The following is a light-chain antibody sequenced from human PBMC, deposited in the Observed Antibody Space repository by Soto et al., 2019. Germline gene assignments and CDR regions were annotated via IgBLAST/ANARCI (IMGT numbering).Light chain of an antibody. CDR2: VAS. Sequence: EIVLTQSPGTLSLSPGERATLSCRASQSVSSSYLAWYQQKPGQAPRLLIYVASSRATGIPDRFSGSGSGTDFNLTISRLEPEDFAVYYCQQYGSSGYTFGQGTKLEIK. CDR1: QSVSSSY. CDR3: QQYGSSGYT. J-gene: IGKJ2*01. V-gene: IGKV3-20*01.